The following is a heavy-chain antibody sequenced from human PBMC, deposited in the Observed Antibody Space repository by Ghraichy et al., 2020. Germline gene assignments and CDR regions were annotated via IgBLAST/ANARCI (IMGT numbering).Heavy chain of an antibody. J-gene: IGHJ4*02. CDR3: ARDRVFSVAAPPGY. V-gene: IGHV3-30-3*01. Sequence: GGSLRLSCAASGFTFSSYAMHWVRQAPGKGLEWVAVISYDGSNKYYADSVKGRFTISRDNSKNTLYLQMNSLRAEDTAVYYCARDRVFSVAAPPGYWGQGTLVTVSS. CDR1: GFTFSSYA. D-gene: IGHD2-15*01. CDR2: ISYDGSNK.